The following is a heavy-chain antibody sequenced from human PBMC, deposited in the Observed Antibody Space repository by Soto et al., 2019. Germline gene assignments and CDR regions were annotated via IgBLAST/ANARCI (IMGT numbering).Heavy chain of an antibody. V-gene: IGHV3-30*03. CDR1: GFIYSSCA. J-gene: IGHJ4*02. CDR2: VSHDGTLY. D-gene: IGHD2-8*02. CDR3: VTDRSATWSFDN. Sequence: QVQLVESGGGVVQPGRSLRLSCSASGFIYSSCAMHWVRQVPGKGLEWLAVVSHDGTLYPYADSVRGRFTISRDNSRKMLYLQMNSLRPDDTAVYYCVTDRSATWSFDNWGQGTLVTVSS.